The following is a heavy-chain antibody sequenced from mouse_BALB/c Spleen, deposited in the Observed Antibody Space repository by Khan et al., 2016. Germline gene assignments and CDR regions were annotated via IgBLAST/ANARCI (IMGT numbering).Heavy chain of an antibody. J-gene: IGHJ4*01. CDR3: ARYDGYYYAMDY. CDR2: INPGSGGT. Sequence: QVQLQQSGAELVRPGTSVKVSCKASGYAFTNYLLAWVKQRPGQGLEWLGVINPGSGGTHYNEKFKGKATLTADQSSSTAYMQLSSLTSDDSAVYFCARYDGYYYAMDYWGQGTSVTVSS. CDR1: GYAFTNYL. V-gene: IGHV1-54*01. D-gene: IGHD2-3*01.